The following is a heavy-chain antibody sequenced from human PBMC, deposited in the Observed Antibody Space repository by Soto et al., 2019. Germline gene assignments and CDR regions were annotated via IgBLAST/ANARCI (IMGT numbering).Heavy chain of an antibody. CDR2: IYPGDSDT. J-gene: IGHJ6*04. CDR1: GYSFTSYW. D-gene: IGHD2-2*01. V-gene: IGHV5-51*01. CDR3: ASGLGYCSSISCSGLTRDYRGYCDDGMDV. Sequence: GESLKISCKGSGYSFTSYWIGWVRQMPGKGLEWMGIIYPGDSDTRYSPSFQGQVTISADKSISTAYLQWSSLKASDTAMYYCASGLGYCSSISCSGLTRDYRGYCDDGMDVGGEGTTVTGSS.